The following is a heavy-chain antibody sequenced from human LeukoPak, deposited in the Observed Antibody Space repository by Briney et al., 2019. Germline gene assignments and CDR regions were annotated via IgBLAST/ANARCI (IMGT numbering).Heavy chain of an antibody. V-gene: IGHV1-18*01. Sequence: ASVKVSCKASGYTFTSYGISWVRQAPGQGLEWVGWISGSKGKTIYAQKFQGRVTIATDTSKSTVYMEVRSMRSEDTAVYYCARDGGPYSSSWYWAFGVPNDYYYYYMDVWGKGTTVTVSS. CDR1: GYTFTSYG. J-gene: IGHJ6*03. D-gene: IGHD6-13*01. CDR2: ISGSKGKT. CDR3: ARDGGPYSSSWYWAFGVPNDYYYYYMDV.